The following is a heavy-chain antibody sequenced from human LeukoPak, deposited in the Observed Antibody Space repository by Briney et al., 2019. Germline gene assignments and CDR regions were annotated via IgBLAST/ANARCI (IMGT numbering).Heavy chain of an antibody. V-gene: IGHV3-30*04. D-gene: IGHD2/OR15-2a*01. CDR2: ISFDGNNK. CDR1: EFTFSNYA. Sequence: GGSLRLSCAASEFTFSNYAMHWVRQAPGKGLEWVAVISFDGNNKYYADSVKGRFTISRDNSENTLYLQMNSVRAEDTAVYYCASSGIVGWDWFDPWGQGTLVTVSS. J-gene: IGHJ5*02. CDR3: ASSGIVGWDWFDP.